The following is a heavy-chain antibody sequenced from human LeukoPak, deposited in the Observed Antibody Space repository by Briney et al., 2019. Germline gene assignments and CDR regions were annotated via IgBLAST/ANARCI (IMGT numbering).Heavy chain of an antibody. Sequence: PGRSLRLSCAASGFTFSDYAMHWVRQAPGKGLEWVANIKQDGSEKYYVDSVKGRFTISRDNAKNSLYLQMNSLRAEDTAVYYCARELIMTTVTINYYYYMDVWGKGTTVTVSS. CDR3: ARELIMTTVTINYYYYMDV. CDR1: GFTFSDYA. D-gene: IGHD4-17*01. CDR2: IKQDGSEK. V-gene: IGHV3-7*01. J-gene: IGHJ6*03.